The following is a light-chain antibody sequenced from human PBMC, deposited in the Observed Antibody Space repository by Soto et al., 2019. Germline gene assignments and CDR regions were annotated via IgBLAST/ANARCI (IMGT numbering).Light chain of an antibody. CDR2: TND. V-gene: IGLV1-44*01. CDR1: SSNIGSKT. CDR3: AAWDDSLNVL. Sequence: QSVLTQPPSASGTPGQRVTISCSGSSSNIGSKTVNWYQQLPGTAPKLLIYTNDRRPSGVPDRFSASKSGTSASMAISGRQSEDEANYFCAAWDDSLNVLFGGGTKLTVL. J-gene: IGLJ2*01.